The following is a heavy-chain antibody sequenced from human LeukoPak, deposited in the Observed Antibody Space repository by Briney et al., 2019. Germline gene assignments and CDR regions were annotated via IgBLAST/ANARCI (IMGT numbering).Heavy chain of an antibody. Sequence: GGSLRLSCAASGFTSSSYSMLWVRQAPGKGLEWVSYISSSSSTIYYADSVKGRFTISRDNSKNTLYLQMNSLRAEDTAVYYCAKDGASQQLVYYYYYMDVWGKGTTVTISS. CDR3: AKDGASQQLVYYYYYMDV. D-gene: IGHD6-13*01. J-gene: IGHJ6*03. CDR1: GFTSSSYS. V-gene: IGHV3-48*01. CDR2: ISSSSSTI.